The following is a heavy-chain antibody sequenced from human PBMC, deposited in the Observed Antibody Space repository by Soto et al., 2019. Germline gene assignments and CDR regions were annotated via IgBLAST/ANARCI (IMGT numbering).Heavy chain of an antibody. V-gene: IGHV1-8*01. D-gene: IGHD5-12*01. CDR2: MNPNSGNT. CDR3: AREVVATINDYYYGMDV. Sequence: GASVKVSCKASGYTFTSYDINWVRQATGQGLEWMGWMNPNSGNTGYAQKFQGRVTMTRNTSISTAYMELSSLRSEDTAVYYCAREVVATINDYYYGMDVWGQGTTVTVSS. J-gene: IGHJ6*02. CDR1: GYTFTSYD.